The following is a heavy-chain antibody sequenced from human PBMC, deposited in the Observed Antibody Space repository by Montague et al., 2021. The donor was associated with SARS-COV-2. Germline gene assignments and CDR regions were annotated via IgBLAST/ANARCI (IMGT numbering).Heavy chain of an antibody. D-gene: IGHD3-22*01. V-gene: IGHV4-61*02. Sequence: TLSLTCTVSGGSISSGSYYWSWIRQPAGKGLEWIGRIYTSGSTNYNPSLKSRVTISVDTSKNQFSLKLSSVTAADTAVYYCARAKGSRHYYDSSGYYRDRGYYYYYYGMDVWGQGTTVTVSS. J-gene: IGHJ6*02. CDR1: GGSISSGSYY. CDR2: IYTSGST. CDR3: ARAKGSRHYYDSSGYYRDRGYYYYYYGMDV.